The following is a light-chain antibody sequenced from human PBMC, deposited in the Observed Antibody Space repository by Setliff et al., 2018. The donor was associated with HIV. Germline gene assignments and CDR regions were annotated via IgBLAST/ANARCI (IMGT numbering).Light chain of an antibody. Sequence: VVTQEPSLTVSPGGTVTLTCGSSTGPVTTTHYPYWIQQKPGQAPRTLIFDTNNKHSWTPARFSGSLLGGKGALTLSGARPEDEADYYCLLSYSGNWVFGGGTKVTVL. V-gene: IGLV7-46*01. CDR3: LLSYSGNWV. CDR1: TGPVTTTHY. CDR2: DTN. J-gene: IGLJ3*02.